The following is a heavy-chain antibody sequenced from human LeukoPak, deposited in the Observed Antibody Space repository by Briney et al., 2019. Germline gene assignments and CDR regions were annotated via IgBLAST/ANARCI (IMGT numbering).Heavy chain of an antibody. V-gene: IGHV3-7*03. CDR2: IKQDGSEK. D-gene: IGHD6-19*01. CDR3: AKGSSGFDY. CDR1: GFTFSSYW. Sequence: GGSLRLSCAASGFTFSSYWMSWVRQAPGKGLEWVANIKQDGSEKYYVDSVKGRFTISRDNSKNTLYLQMNSLRAEDTAVYYCAKGSSGFDYWGQGTLVTVSS. J-gene: IGHJ4*02.